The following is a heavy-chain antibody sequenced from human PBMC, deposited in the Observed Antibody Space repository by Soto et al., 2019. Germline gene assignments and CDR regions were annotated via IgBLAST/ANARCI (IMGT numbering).Heavy chain of an antibody. CDR3: AHRKRHEFWSCYRYNWFPP. V-gene: IGHV2-5*01. CDR2: IYWNDDK. CDR1: GFSLSTSGVG. Sequence: QITLKESGPTLVKPTQTLTLTCTFSGFSLSTSGVGVGWIRQPPGKALEWLALIYWNDDKRYSPSLKSRLTINKDTSKNQVVPTKTHMDPVDTATFYCAHRKRHEFWSCYRYNWFPPWGQGTLVTVPS. J-gene: IGHJ5*02. D-gene: IGHD3-3*01.